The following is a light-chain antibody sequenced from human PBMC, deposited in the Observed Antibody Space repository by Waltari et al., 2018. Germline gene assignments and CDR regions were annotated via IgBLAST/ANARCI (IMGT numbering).Light chain of an antibody. CDR3: SSYTSGNTWV. J-gene: IGLJ3*02. V-gene: IGLV2-14*03. Sequence: QSVLTQPASVSGSSGQSLPISCTGTSSDVVPYNYVSWYQQHPGKDPKNVLYDFRKRPSGVSVRYCGYKCVNRASLTICGLQAEDEAEYYCSSYTSGNTWVFGGGTKLTVL. CDR2: DFR. CDR1: SSDVVPYNY.